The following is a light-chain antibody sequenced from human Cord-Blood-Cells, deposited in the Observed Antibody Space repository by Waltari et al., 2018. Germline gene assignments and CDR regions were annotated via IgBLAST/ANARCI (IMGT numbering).Light chain of an antibody. CDR2: KAS. V-gene: IGKV1-5*03. Sequence: DIQMTQSPSTLSASVGDRVTIPCRASQSISGWLAWYQQKPGKAPKLLIYKASSLESGVPSRFSGSGSGTEFTLTISSLQPDDFATYYCQQYNSYSTFGQGP. CDR1: QSISGW. J-gene: IGKJ1*01. CDR3: QQYNSYST.